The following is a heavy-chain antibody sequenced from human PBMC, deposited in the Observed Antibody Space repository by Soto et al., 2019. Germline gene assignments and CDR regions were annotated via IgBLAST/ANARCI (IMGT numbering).Heavy chain of an antibody. CDR2: ISSTTNYI. CDR3: ARESEDLTSNFDY. Sequence: GGSLRLSCAASGFTFARYSMNWVRQAPGKGLEWVSSISSTTNYIYYGDSMKGRFTISRDNAKNSLYLEMNSLRAEGTAVYYCARESEDLTSNFDYWGQGTLVIFSS. V-gene: IGHV3-21*06. CDR1: GFTFARYS. J-gene: IGHJ4*02.